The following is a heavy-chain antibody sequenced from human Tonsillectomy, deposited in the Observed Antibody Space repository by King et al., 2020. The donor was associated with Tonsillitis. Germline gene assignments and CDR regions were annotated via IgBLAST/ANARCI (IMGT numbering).Heavy chain of an antibody. D-gene: IGHD4-17*01. CDR2: ISTYNGNT. V-gene: IGHV1-18*04. CDR3: ARDGADYGDFLGFDY. CDR1: GYTFTSNG. Sequence: QLVQSGAEVRKPGASVKVSCKASGYTFTSNGISWVRQAPGQGLEWMGWISTYNGNTNYAQKFQGRVTMTTDTSASTAYMELRSLRSDDTAVYYCARDGADYGDFLGFDYWGQGTLVTVSS. J-gene: IGHJ4*02.